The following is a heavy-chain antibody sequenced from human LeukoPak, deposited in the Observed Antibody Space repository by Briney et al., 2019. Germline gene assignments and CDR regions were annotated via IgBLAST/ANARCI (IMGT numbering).Heavy chain of an antibody. V-gene: IGHV3-23*01. CDR2: ISGSGGST. Sequence: GGSLRLSCAASGFTFSSYAMSWVRQAPGKGLEWVSAISGSGGSTYYADSVKGRFTISRDNSKNTLYLQMNGLRAEDTAVYYCAKAYTGAGIAAVDPFDYWGQGTLVTVSS. J-gene: IGHJ4*02. CDR3: AKAYTGAGIAAVDPFDY. D-gene: IGHD6-13*01. CDR1: GFTFSSYA.